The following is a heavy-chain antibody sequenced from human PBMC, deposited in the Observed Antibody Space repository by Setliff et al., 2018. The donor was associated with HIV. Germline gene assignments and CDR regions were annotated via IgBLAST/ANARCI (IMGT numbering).Heavy chain of an antibody. CDR3: ARIRRERDYYDSSGYPDY. D-gene: IGHD3-22*01. CDR2: IYWNNNK. V-gene: IGHV2-5*01. J-gene: IGHJ4*02. CDR1: GLSLSTSGVG. Sequence: SGPTLVNPTQTLTLTCTFSGLSLSTSGVGVGWIRQSPGKALEWLAFIYWNNNKHYSTSLKSRLTVTKDTSKNQVVLTMTNMDPVDTATYYCARIRRERDYYDSSGYPDYWGQGTLVTVSS.